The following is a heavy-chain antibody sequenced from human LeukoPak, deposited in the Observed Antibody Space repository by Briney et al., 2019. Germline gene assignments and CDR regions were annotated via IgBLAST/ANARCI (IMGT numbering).Heavy chain of an antibody. CDR2: IYHSGST. J-gene: IGHJ4*02. CDR3: ARVTFGGVIVPYFDY. Sequence: LSLTCTVSGYSISSGYYWGWIRQPPGKGLEWIGSIYHSGSTYYDPSLKSRVTISVDTSKNQFALKLSSVTAADTAVYYCARVTFGGVIVPYFDYWGQGTLVTVSS. CDR1: GYSISSGYY. D-gene: IGHD3-16*02. V-gene: IGHV4-38-2*02.